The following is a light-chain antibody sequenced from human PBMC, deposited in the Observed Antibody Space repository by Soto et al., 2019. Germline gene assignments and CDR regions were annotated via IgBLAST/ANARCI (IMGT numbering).Light chain of an antibody. J-gene: IGKJ4*01. Sequence: EIVLTQSPVTLSLSPGQRATLSCRASQSVYNFLAWYQQKPGQAPRLLISDASDRATGIPARFSGSGSGTDFTLTISSLEPEDFAIYYCQQRAKWPLTFGGGTKVEIK. CDR3: QQRAKWPLT. V-gene: IGKV3-11*01. CDR1: QSVYNF. CDR2: DAS.